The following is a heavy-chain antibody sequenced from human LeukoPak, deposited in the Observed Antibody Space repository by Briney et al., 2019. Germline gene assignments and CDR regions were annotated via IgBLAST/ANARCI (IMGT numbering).Heavy chain of an antibody. CDR1: GYTFTNYA. D-gene: IGHD2-15*01. V-gene: IGHV1-3*01. CDR3: ARDRWHCRVNCDSVYYFALDV. Sequence: ASVKVSCKGSGYTFTNYAIHWVRQAPAQSLEWLGWINPGNGDTKYSQDFQGRVTINTDTSAATAYVELNSLTSEDTAVYCCARDRWHCRVNCDSVYYFALDVWGQGTTVTVSS. J-gene: IGHJ6*02. CDR2: INPGNGDT.